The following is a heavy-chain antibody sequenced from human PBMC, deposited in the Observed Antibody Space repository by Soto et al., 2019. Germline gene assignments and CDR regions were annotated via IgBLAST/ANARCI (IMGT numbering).Heavy chain of an antibody. D-gene: IGHD1-1*01. CDR3: VRSGDKYNLIDY. Sequence: GGSLRLSCASSVFTFSDHYMSCIRESPGKGLEWIGYSSNSGSLTRYADSVKGRFSISRDNAKNALYLQINSLRGDDTATYYCVRSGDKYNLIDYWGQGTPVTVSS. V-gene: IGHV3-11*06. CDR1: VFTFSDHY. J-gene: IGHJ4*02. CDR2: SSNSGSLT.